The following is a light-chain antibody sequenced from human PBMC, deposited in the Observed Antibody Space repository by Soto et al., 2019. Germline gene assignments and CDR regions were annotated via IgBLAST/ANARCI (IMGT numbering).Light chain of an antibody. CDR3: QQYNNYFSWT. CDR2: DAS. J-gene: IGKJ1*01. CDR1: QSISIW. Sequence: DIQMTQSPSTLSASVGDRVTITCRASQSISIWLAWYQQKPGKAPNILIYDASTLVSGVPSRFSGSGPGTEFTLTISSLQPDDFATYYCQQYNNYFSWTFGQGTKVEIK. V-gene: IGKV1-5*01.